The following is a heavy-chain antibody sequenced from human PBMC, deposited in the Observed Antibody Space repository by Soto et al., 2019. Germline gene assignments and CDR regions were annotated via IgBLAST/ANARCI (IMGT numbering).Heavy chain of an antibody. J-gene: IGHJ6*03. CDR2: INHSGST. D-gene: IGHD3-10*01. CDR1: GGSFIGYY. CDR3: ARGRYYYGSGSSYYYCMDD. V-gene: IGHV4-34*01. Sequence: QVQLQQWGAGLLKPSETLSLTCAVYGGSFIGYYWSWIRQPPGKGLEWIGEINHSGSTNYNPSLKRGVTMSVDTSKNQFSLKLSSVTAADTAVYYCARGRYYYGSGSSYYYCMDDWGKGTTVTV.